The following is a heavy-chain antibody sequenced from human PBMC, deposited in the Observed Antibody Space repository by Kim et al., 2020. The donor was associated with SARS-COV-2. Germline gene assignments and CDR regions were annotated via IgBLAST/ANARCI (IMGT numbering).Heavy chain of an antibody. J-gene: IGHJ3*02. Sequence: GSTYSNPSLKRRVTISVDTSKNQFSLKLSSVTAADTAVYYCARDLGAFDIWGQGTMVTVSS. V-gene: IGHV4-39*07. CDR2: GST. CDR3: ARDLGAFDI.